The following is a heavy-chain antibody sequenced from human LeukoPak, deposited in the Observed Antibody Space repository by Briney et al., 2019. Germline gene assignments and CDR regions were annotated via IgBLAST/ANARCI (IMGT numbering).Heavy chain of an antibody. V-gene: IGHV1-2*06. CDR2: INPNSGGT. D-gene: IGHD3-22*01. J-gene: IGHJ4*02. Sequence: ASVKVSCKASGYTFTGYYMHWVRQAPGQGLEWMGRINPNSGGTNYAQKFQGRVTMTRDTSISTAYMELSRLRSDDTAVYYCARDYTGLHYYDSRGYYGDYWGQGTLVTVSS. CDR1: GYTFTGYY. CDR3: ARDYTGLHYYDSRGYYGDY.